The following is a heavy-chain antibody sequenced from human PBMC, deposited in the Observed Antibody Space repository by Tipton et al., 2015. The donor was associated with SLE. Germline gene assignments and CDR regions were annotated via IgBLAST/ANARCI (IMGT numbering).Heavy chain of an antibody. CDR1: GGSISSGSYY. Sequence: TLSLTCTVSGGSISSGSYYWSWIRQPAGKGLEWIGRIYTSGSTNYNPSLKSRVTISVDTSKNQFSLRLSSVTAADTAVYYCARDGPSRPNYMDVWGKGTSVTVSS. J-gene: IGHJ6*03. V-gene: IGHV4-61*02. CDR2: IYTSGST. CDR3: ARDGPSRPNYMDV.